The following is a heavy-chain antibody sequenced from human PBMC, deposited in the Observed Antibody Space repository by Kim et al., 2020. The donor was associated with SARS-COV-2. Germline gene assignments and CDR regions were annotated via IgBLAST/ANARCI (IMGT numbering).Heavy chain of an antibody. D-gene: IGHD6-19*01. Sequence: GGSLRLSCAASGFTFSNYALHWVRQAPGKGLEWVAVISYDGSKKFYADSVKGRFTISRDNSKNTLYLQTNSLRADDTAVYYCARPDDSGRYQVYYGMDVWGQGTTVTVSS. CDR3: ARPDDSGRYQVYYGMDV. CDR2: ISYDGSKK. V-gene: IGHV3-30*04. J-gene: IGHJ6*02. CDR1: GFTFSNYA.